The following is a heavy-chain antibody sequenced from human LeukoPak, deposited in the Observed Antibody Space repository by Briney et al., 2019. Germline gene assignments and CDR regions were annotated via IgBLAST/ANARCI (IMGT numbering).Heavy chain of an antibody. J-gene: IGHJ5*02. CDR2: IYTSGST. Sequence: SETLSLTCAVYGGSFSGYYWSWIRQPAGKGLEWIGRIYTSGSTNYNPSLKSRVTMSVDTSKNQFSLKLSSVTAADTAVYYCARDLIVGSGRSLPFDPWGQGTLVTVSS. V-gene: IGHV4-4*07. CDR3: ARDLIVGSGRSLPFDP. CDR1: GGSFSGYY. D-gene: IGHD3-10*01.